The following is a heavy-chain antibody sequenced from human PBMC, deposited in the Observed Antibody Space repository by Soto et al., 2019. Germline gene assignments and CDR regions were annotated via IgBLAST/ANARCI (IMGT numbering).Heavy chain of an antibody. CDR3: ARMEPLGSLHLFDP. CDR1: GYSFTNSD. CDR2: MNPGSGDT. J-gene: IGHJ5*02. V-gene: IGHV1-8*01. Sequence: ASVKVSCKASGYSFTNSDVSWVRQATGQGLEWMGWMNPGSGDTGYAQKFQGRVTMTRDISIATAYMELNTLRSDDTAIYYRARMEPLGSLHLFDPWGQGTLVTVSP. D-gene: IGHD1-1*01.